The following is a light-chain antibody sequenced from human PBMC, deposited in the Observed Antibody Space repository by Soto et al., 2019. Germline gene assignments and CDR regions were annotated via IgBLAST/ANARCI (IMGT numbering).Light chain of an antibody. Sequence: DSVTITCRASQGINNYVAWYQQKPGKVPVLLIYSASTLKSGVPSRFSGRGAGTDFTLTISSLQPEDFATYYCQKYDRAPRTFGQGTKVDIK. J-gene: IGKJ1*01. CDR1: QGINNY. V-gene: IGKV1-27*01. CDR3: QKYDRAPRT. CDR2: SAS.